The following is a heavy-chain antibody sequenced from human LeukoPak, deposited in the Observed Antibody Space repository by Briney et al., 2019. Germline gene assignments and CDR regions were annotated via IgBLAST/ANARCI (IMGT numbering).Heavy chain of an antibody. J-gene: IGHJ4*02. CDR2: IYYSGST. Sequence: PSETLSLTCTVSGGSISSYYWSWIRQPPGKGLEWIGYIYYSGSTNYNPSLKSRVTISVDTSKNQFSLKLSSVTAADTAVYYCARIVYGSYFDYWGQGTLVTVSS. CDR1: GGSISSYY. CDR3: ARIVYGSYFDY. D-gene: IGHD3-16*01. V-gene: IGHV4-59*01.